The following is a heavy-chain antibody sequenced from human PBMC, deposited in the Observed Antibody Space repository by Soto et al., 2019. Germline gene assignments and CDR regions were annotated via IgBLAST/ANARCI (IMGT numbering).Heavy chain of an antibody. Sequence: QITLKESGPTLVKPTQTLTLTCTFSGFSLSTSGVGVGWIRQPPGKALEWLALIYWDDDKRYSPSLKSRLTITKHTSKHHVVLTMTNRNPVDTATYCCAHSSGGTVTTYWGQGTMITVSS. CDR1: GFSLSTSGVG. V-gene: IGHV2-5*02. J-gene: IGHJ4*02. CDR3: AHSSGGTVTTY. CDR2: IYWDDDK. D-gene: IGHD4-4*01.